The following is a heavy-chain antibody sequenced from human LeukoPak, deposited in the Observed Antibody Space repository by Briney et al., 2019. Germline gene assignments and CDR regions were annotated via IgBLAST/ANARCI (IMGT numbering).Heavy chain of an antibody. CDR3: ARDPQRYCSGTSCYVD. CDR1: GFTFSDYY. J-gene: IGHJ4*02. D-gene: IGHD2-2*01. CDR2: ISSSSSYT. V-gene: IGHV3-11*06. Sequence: GGSLRLSCAASGFTFSDYYMSWIRQAPGKGLEWVSYISSSSSYTNYADSVKGRFTISRDNAKNSLYLQMNSLRAEDTAVYYCARDPQRYCSGTSCYVDWGQGTLVTVSS.